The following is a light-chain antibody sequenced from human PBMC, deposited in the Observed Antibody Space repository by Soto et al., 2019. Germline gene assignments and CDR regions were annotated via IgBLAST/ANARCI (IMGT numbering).Light chain of an antibody. Sequence: QSALAQPRSVSGSPGQSATISCTGTANDVGGHNYVSWYQQHPGEAPKLLIYDVTERPSGVPDRFSGSKSGNTASLTISGLQPEDEADYYCYSYAGTYTFVFGTGTRSPS. CDR1: ANDVGGHNY. CDR2: DVT. V-gene: IGLV2-11*01. J-gene: IGLJ1*01. CDR3: YSYAGTYTFV.